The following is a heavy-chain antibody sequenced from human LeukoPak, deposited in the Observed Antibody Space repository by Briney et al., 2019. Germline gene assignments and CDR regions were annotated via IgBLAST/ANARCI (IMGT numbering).Heavy chain of an antibody. V-gene: IGHV4-4*07. CDR3: ARDRSSSWTRDWFDP. CDR1: GGSISGFY. CDR2: IYNSAST. J-gene: IGHJ5*02. Sequence: SETLSLTCTVSGGSISGFYWSWIRQPARKGLEWIGRIYNSASTNYNPSLKGRVTMSIDTSKNQFSLKLSSVTAADTAVYYCARDRSSSWTRDWFDPWGQGTLVTVSS. D-gene: IGHD6-13*01.